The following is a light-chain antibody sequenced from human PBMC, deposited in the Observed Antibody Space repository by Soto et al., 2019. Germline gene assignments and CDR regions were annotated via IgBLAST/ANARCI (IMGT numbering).Light chain of an antibody. CDR1: QSVLYSSNNKNY. Sequence: DIVMTQSPDSLAVSLGERATFNCKSSQSVLYSSNNKNYLAWYQQKPGHPPNLLIYWASTRESGVPDRFSGSGSGTDFTLTISSLQAEDVAVYYCQQYYTTPYTFGQGTKLEI. J-gene: IGKJ2*01. CDR2: WAS. V-gene: IGKV4-1*01. CDR3: QQYYTTPYT.